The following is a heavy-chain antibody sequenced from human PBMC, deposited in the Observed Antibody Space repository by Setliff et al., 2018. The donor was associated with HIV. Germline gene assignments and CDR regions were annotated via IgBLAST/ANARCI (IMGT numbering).Heavy chain of an antibody. CDR3: ARDMGGSDY. V-gene: IGHV4-39*02. CDR1: GGSINSTSYY. D-gene: IGHD3-16*01. CDR2: IYHTGST. Sequence: PSETLSLTCTVSGGSINSTSYYWGWIRQPPGNGLEWIGSIYHTGSTYYKPSLKSRVTISIDTSKNQFSLRLSSVAAGDTAVYYCARDMGGSDYWGQGTLVTVSS. J-gene: IGHJ4*02.